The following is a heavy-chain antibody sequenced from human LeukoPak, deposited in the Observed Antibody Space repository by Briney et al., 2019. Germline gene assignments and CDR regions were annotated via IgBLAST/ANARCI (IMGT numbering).Heavy chain of an antibody. D-gene: IGHD6-19*01. V-gene: IGHV3-30*18. CDR2: ISYDGSNK. CDR1: GFTFSSYG. CDR3: AKDRARQWLVGWFDP. Sequence: HAGGSLRPSCAASGFTFSSYGMHWVRQAPGKGLEWVAVISYDGSNKYYADSVKGRFTISRDNSKNTLYLQMNSLRAEDTAVYYCAKDRARQWLVGWFDPWGQGTLVTVSS. J-gene: IGHJ5*02.